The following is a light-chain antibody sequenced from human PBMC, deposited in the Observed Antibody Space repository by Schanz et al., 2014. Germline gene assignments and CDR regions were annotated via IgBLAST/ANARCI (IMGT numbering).Light chain of an antibody. CDR2: GAS. Sequence: EIVLTQSPGTLSLSPGERATLSCRASQSVDFYLAWYQQKPGQAPRLLIHGASSRATGIPDRFSGSGSGTEFTLTISSLEPEDFALYYCQQRSNWPLTFGGGTKVEIK. CDR1: QSVDFY. CDR3: QQRSNWPLT. V-gene: IGKV3-11*01. J-gene: IGKJ4*01.